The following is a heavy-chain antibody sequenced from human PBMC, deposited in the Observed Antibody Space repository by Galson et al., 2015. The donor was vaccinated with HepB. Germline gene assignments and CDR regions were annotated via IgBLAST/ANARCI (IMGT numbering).Heavy chain of an antibody. CDR2: ISSGGRT. CDR1: GLTFSDYG. J-gene: IGHJ4*02. Sequence: SLSLSCAASGLTFSDYGMSWVRQAPGKGLEWVSAISSGGRTYYADSVKGRFTISRDNSKNTVYLQMNSLRAEDTAVYYCANPLYCSGFSCYGVGGTLHYWGQGTLVTVSS. V-gene: IGHV3-23*01. D-gene: IGHD2-15*01. CDR3: ANPLYCSGFSCYGVGGTLHY.